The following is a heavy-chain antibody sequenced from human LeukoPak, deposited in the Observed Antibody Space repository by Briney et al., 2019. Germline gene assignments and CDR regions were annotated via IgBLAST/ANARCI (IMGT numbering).Heavy chain of an antibody. V-gene: IGHV4-59*01. CDR1: GGSISIYY. J-gene: IGHJ4*02. D-gene: IGHD3-10*01. Sequence: SEPLSLTCTVSGGSISIYYWSWIRQPPGKGRECRGYIYYSGRPHYNPPLKTRVTISVDTSKNQLPLNLSSVTAADTAVYYCARDLDYYGSGTFGYWGQGTLVTVSS. CDR2: IYYSGRP. CDR3: ARDLDYYGSGTFGY.